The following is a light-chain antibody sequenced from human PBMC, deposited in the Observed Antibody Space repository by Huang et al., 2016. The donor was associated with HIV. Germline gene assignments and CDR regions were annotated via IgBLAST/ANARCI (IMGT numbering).Light chain of an antibody. Sequence: ETVLTQSPATLSLSPGERATLSCRASQSVNSYLAWYQQKPGQTPRLLIYDASNRATGIPARFSGSGSWTYFTLTISSLEPEDFAVYYCQQRKYWPPITFGQGTRLEIK. CDR3: QQRKYWPPIT. CDR1: QSVNSY. J-gene: IGKJ5*01. CDR2: DAS. V-gene: IGKV3-11*01.